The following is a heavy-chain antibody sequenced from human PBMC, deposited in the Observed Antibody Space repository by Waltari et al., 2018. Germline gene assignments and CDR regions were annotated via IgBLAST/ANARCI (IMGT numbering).Heavy chain of an antibody. CDR2: IYTSWST. CDR3: AREYSCTNGVCSRDY. V-gene: IGHV4-4*07. J-gene: IGHJ4*02. CDR1: GGSISSYY. Sequence: QVQLQESGPGLVKPSETLSLTCTVSGGSISSYYWSWIRQPAGKGLEWIGRIYTSWSTNYNPSLKSRVTMSVDTSKNQFSLKLSSVTAADTAVYYCAREYSCTNGVCSRDYWGQGTLVTVSS. D-gene: IGHD2-8*01.